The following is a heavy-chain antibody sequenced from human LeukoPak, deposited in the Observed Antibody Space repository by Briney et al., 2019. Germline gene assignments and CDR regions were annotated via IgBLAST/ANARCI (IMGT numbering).Heavy chain of an antibody. D-gene: IGHD3-22*01. CDR2: IWYDGSNK. CDR3: ARDAYYYDSSGWGASYYGMDV. V-gene: IGHV3-33*01. CDR1: GFTFSSYG. Sequence: GGSLRLSCAASGFTFSSYGMHWVRQAPGKGLECVAVIWYDGSNKYYADSVKGRFTISRDNSKNTLYLQMNSLRAEDTAVYYCARDAYYYDSSGWGASYYGMDVWGQGTTVTVSS. J-gene: IGHJ6*02.